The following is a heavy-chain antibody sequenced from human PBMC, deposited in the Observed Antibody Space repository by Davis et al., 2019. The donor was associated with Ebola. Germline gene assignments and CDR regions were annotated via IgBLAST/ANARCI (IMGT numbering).Heavy chain of an antibody. J-gene: IGHJ4*02. CDR3: ARDLRWDIVLVPAEGAIDY. Sequence: GGSLRLSCAASGFTFSSYGMHWVRQAPGKGLEWVAVISNDGSNKYYADSVKGRFTISRDNSKNTLYLQMNSLRADDTAVYYCARDLRWDIVLVPAEGAIDYWGQGTLVTVSS. D-gene: IGHD2-2*01. V-gene: IGHV3-30*03. CDR1: GFTFSSYG. CDR2: ISNDGSNK.